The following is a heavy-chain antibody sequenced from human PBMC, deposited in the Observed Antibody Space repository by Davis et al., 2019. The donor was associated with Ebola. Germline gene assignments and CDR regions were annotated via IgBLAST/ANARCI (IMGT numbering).Heavy chain of an antibody. D-gene: IGHD6-19*01. CDR2: IYYSGST. V-gene: IGHV4-59*01. J-gene: IGHJ4*02. Sequence: MPSETLSLTCTVSGGSISSYYWSWIRQPPGKGLEWIGYIYYSGSTNYNPSLKSRVTISVDTSKNQFSLKLSSVTAADTAVYYCARWVGSDWYYFDYWGQGTLVTVSS. CDR3: ARWVGSDWYYFDY. CDR1: GGSISSYY.